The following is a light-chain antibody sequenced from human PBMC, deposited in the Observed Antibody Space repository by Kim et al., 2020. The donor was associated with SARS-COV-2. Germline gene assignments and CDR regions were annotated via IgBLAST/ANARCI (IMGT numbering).Light chain of an antibody. CDR1: QGVDSNC. V-gene: IGKV3-20*01. Sequence: PGERATRSCRAGQGVDSNCLAWFQQKPGQAPRLLIEVASSRATGIPGRFSGSGSGTDFTLTISRLEPEDFAVYYCQQYGSSPYTFGQGTKLEIK. CDR2: VAS. J-gene: IGKJ2*01. CDR3: QQYGSSPYT.